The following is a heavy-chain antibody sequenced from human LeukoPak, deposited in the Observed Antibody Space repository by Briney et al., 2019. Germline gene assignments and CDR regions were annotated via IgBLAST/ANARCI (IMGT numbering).Heavy chain of an antibody. J-gene: IGHJ4*02. CDR1: GFTFSNAW. D-gene: IGHD3-22*01. CDR3: TTVLNYYDSSGYYRPFDY. CDR2: IKSKTDGGTT. Sequence: GGSLRLSCAASGFTFSNAWMSWVRQAPGKGLEWVGRIKSKTDGGTTDYAAPVKGRFTISRDDSKNTLYLQMNSLKTEDTAVYYCTTVLNYYDSSGYYRPFDYWGQGTLVTVSS. V-gene: IGHV3-15*01.